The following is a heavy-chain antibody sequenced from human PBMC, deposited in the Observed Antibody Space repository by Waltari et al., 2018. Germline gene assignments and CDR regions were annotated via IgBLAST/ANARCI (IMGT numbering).Heavy chain of an antibody. CDR3: ARQYYEYIWGSYRSLYFDY. CDR2: IYHSGST. J-gene: IGHJ4*02. V-gene: IGHV4-38-2*01. CDR1: GYSISSGYY. D-gene: IGHD3-16*02. Sequence: QVQLQESGPGLVKPSETLSLTCAVSGYSISSGYYWGWIRQPPGKELEWIGSIYHSGSTDYNPSLKSRVTISVDTSKNQFSLKRSSVTAADTAVYYCARQYYEYIWGSYRSLYFDYWGQGTLVTVSS.